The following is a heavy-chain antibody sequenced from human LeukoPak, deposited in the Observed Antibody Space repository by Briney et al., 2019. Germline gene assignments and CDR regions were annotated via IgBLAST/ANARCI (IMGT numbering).Heavy chain of an antibody. CDR2: ISGSGGST. V-gene: IGHV3-23*01. CDR1: GFTFSSYA. D-gene: IGHD3-3*01. J-gene: IGHJ4*02. Sequence: GGSLRLSCAASGFTFSSYAMSWVRQAPGKGLEWVSAISGSGGSTYYADSVKGRFTISRDNSKNTLCLQMNSLRAEDTAVYYCAKDQDSYYDFWSGYYTPNIAMDYWGQGTLVTVSS. CDR3: AKDQDSYYDFWSGYYTPNIAMDY.